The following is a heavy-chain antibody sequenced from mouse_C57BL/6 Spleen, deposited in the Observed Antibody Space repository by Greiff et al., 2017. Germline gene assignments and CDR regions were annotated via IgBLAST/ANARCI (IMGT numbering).Heavy chain of an antibody. CDR2: ISSGGSYT. CDR3: ARVLYDYDSYYFDD. J-gene: IGHJ2*01. V-gene: IGHV5-6*01. Sequence: EVQLVESGGDLVKPGGSLKLSCAASGFTFSSYGMSWVRQTPDKRLEWVATISSGGSYTYYPDSVKGRFTISRDNAKNTLYLQMSSLKSEDTAMYYCARVLYDYDSYYFDDWGQGTTLTVSS. CDR1: GFTFSSYG. D-gene: IGHD2-4*01.